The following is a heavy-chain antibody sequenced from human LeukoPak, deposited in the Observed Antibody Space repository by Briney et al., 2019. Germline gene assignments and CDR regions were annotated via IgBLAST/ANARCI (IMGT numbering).Heavy chain of an antibody. CDR1: GFTFSSYS. V-gene: IGHV3-21*01. CDR2: ISSSSSYI. D-gene: IGHD3-9*01. J-gene: IGHJ4*02. Sequence: GGSLRLSCAASGFTFSSYSMNWVRQAPGKGLEWVSSISSSSSYIYYADSVKGRFTISRDNAKNSLYLQMNSLRAEDTAVYYCARRSPITIFSFEGEFDYWGQGTLVTVSS. CDR3: ARRSPITIFSFEGEFDY.